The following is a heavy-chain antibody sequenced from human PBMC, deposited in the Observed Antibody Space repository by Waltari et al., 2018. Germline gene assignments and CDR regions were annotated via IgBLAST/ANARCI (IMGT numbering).Heavy chain of an antibody. CDR1: RFTFSHYW. J-gene: IGHJ3*02. CDR3: ARTGARWLQFAAFDI. V-gene: IGHV3-7*01. D-gene: IGHD5-12*01. Sequence: EVLLVESGGGLVQTGGSLRLSCAASRFTFSHYWMTWVRQAPGKGLEWVANINQDGSEEYYVDSVKGRFTIARDNAKNSLYLEMKTLRAEDTAIYYCARTGARWLQFAAFDIWGQGTMVTVSS. CDR2: INQDGSEE.